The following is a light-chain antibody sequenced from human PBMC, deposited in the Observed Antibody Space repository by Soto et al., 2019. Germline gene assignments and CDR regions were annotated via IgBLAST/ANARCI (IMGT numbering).Light chain of an antibody. CDR2: AAS. CDR1: QGISSY. J-gene: IGKJ4*01. CDR3: QQYYSYPSLT. Sequence: AIRMTQSPSSFSASTGDRVTITCRARQGISSYLAWYQQKPGKAPKLLIYAASTLQSGVPSRFSGSGSGTDFTLTISCLQSEEFATYYCQQYYSYPSLTFGGGTKVEIK. V-gene: IGKV1-8*01.